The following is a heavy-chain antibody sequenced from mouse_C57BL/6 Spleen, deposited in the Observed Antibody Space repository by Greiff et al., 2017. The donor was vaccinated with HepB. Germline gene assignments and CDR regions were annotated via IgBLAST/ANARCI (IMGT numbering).Heavy chain of an antibody. CDR2: ISSGSSTI. V-gene: IGHV5-17*01. CDR1: GFTFSDYG. CDR3: ATLYDYDGYYAMDY. D-gene: IGHD2-4*01. J-gene: IGHJ4*01. Sequence: EVKLVESGGGLVKPGGSLKLSCAASGFTFSDYGMHWVRQAPEKGLEWVAYISSGSSTIYYADTVKGRFTISRDNAKNTLFLQMTSLRSEDPAMYYCATLYDYDGYYAMDYWGQGTSVTVAS.